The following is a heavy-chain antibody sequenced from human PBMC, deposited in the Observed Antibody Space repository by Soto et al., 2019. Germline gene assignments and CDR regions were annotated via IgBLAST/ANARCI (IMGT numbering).Heavy chain of an antibody. V-gene: IGHV3-33*01. CDR1: GFTFSSYG. D-gene: IGHD1-1*01. Sequence: QVQLVESGGGVVQPGRSLRLSCAASGFTFSSYGMHWVRQAPGKGLEWVAVIWYDGSNKDYADSVKGRFTISRDNSKNTLYLQMNSLRAEATAVYYCARDLETDAFDIWGQGTMVTVSS. CDR2: IWYDGSNK. CDR3: ARDLETDAFDI. J-gene: IGHJ3*02.